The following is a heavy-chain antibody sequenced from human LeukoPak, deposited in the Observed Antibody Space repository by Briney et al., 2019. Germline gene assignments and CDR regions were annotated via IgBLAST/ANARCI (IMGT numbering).Heavy chain of an antibody. CDR3: ARGTMVREDVINWFDP. D-gene: IGHD3-10*01. V-gene: IGHV1-69*13. CDR1: GGTFSSYA. Sequence: GASVKVSCKASGGTFSSYAISWVRQAPGQGLEWMGGIIPIFGTANYAQKFQGRVTITADESTSTAYMELSSLRSEDTAVYYCARGTMVREDVINWFDPWGQGTLVTVSS. J-gene: IGHJ5*02. CDR2: IIPIFGTA.